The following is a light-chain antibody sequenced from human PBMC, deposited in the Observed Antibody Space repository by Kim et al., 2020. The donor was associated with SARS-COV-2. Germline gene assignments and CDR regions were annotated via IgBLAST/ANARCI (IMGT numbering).Light chain of an antibody. CDR3: QQRSNWPPSLT. CDR1: QSVSSY. Sequence: PGERATLSCMASQSVSSYLAWYQQKPGQAPRLLIYDASNRATGIPARFSGSGSGTDFTLTISSLEPEDFAVYYCQQRSNWPPSLTFGGGTKVDIK. J-gene: IGKJ4*01. V-gene: IGKV3-11*01. CDR2: DAS.